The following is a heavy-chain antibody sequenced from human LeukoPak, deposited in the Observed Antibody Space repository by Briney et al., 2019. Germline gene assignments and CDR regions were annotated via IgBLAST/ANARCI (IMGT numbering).Heavy chain of an antibody. Sequence: GGSLRLSCAASGFTLSSYWMHWVRQAPGKGLVWVSRINSDGSSTSCADSVKGRFTISRDNAKNTLYLQMNSLRAEDTAVYYCVREGGIAAAGGDAFDIWGQGTMVTVSS. CDR2: INSDGSST. V-gene: IGHV3-74*01. CDR3: VREGGIAAAGGDAFDI. D-gene: IGHD6-13*01. CDR1: GFTLSSYW. J-gene: IGHJ3*02.